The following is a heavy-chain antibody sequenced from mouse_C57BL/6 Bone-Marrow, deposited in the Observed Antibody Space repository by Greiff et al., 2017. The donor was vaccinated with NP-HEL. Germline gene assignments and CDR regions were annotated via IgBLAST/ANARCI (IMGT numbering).Heavy chain of an antibody. CDR3: ARSRGYYYGSSRYAMDY. CDR2: IYWDDDK. CDR1: GFSLSTSGMG. J-gene: IGHJ4*01. V-gene: IGHV8-12*01. Sequence: QVTLKECGPGILQSSQTLSLTCSFSGFSLSTSGMGVSWIRQPSGKGLEWLAHIYWDDDKRYNPSLKSRLTISKDTSRNQVFLKITSVDTADTATYYCARSRGYYYGSSRYAMDYWGQGTSVTVSS. D-gene: IGHD1-1*01.